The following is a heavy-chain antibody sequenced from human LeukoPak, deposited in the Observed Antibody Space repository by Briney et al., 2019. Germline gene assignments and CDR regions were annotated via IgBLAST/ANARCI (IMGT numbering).Heavy chain of an antibody. Sequence: GGSLRLSCAASGFTFSDYDMHWVPQATGKGLEWVSAIGTAGDTYYTGSVKGRFTISRENAKNSLYLQMNSLRAGDTAVYYCARVAKERVGGVYYFDYWGQGTLVTVSS. CDR1: GFTFSDYD. CDR3: ARVAKERVGGVYYFDY. D-gene: IGHD1-1*01. J-gene: IGHJ4*02. CDR2: IGTAGDT. V-gene: IGHV3-13*01.